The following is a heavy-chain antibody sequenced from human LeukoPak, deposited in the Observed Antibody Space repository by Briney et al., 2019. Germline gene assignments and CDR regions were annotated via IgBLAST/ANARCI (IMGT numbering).Heavy chain of an antibody. CDR1: GGSFSGYY. V-gene: IGHV4-34*01. CDR3: ARGWGSAWYYFDY. J-gene: IGHJ4*02. Sequence: SETLSLTCAVYGGSFSGYYWSWIRQPPGKGLEWIGEINHSGSTNYNPSLKSRVTISVDTSKNQFSLKLSSVTAADTAVYYCARGWGSAWYYFDYWGQGTLVTVSS. CDR2: INHSGST. D-gene: IGHD6-19*01.